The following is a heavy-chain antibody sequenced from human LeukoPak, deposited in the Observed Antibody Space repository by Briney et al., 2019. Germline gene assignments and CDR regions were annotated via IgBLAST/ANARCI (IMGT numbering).Heavy chain of an antibody. J-gene: IGHJ5*02. CDR3: ASYYARPHWFDP. CDR2: IYYSGST. Sequence: WVRQPPGKGLEWIGYIYYSGSTYYNPSLKSRVTISVDTSKNQFSLKLSSVTAADTAVYYCASYYARPHWFDPWGQGTLVTVSS. V-gene: IGHV4-30-4*08. D-gene: IGHD2-2*01.